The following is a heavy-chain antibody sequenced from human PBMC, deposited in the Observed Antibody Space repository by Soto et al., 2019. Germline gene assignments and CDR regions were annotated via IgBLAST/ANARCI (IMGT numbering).Heavy chain of an antibody. D-gene: IGHD5-12*01. V-gene: IGHV1-69*12. J-gene: IGHJ4*02. CDR2: IVPIVDTS. CDR3: VRVVAIPGYPDN. Sequence: QVQLVQSGAEVRQPASSVKVSCKTSGGTFSSYAISWVRQAPGQGLEWMGVIVPIVDTSTYAQKLQGRVTITADESTSTVYMELSSLRSDDTAVYYCVRVVAIPGYPDNWGQGTLVTVSS. CDR1: GGTFSSYA.